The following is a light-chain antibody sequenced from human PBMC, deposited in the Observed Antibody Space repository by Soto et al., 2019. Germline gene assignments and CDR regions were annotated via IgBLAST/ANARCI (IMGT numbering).Light chain of an antibody. Sequence: VVLTQFPGTLSLSPGETATLSCGASQRVSNNFLGWYQQKPGLPPRLLIYDATSRANGIPERFSGRGSGTHFTLTISRLEPEDFAVYYCQQYGHSPRTFGQGTKV. V-gene: IGKV3D-20*01. J-gene: IGKJ1*01. CDR1: QRVSNNF. CDR3: QQYGHSPRT. CDR2: DAT.